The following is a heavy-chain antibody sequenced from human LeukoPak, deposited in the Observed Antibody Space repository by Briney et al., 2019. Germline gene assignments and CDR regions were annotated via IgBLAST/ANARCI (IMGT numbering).Heavy chain of an antibody. J-gene: IGHJ3*02. Sequence: GGSLRLSCAASGFTFSSYEMNWVRQAPGKGLEWVSYISSSGSTIYYADSVKGRFTISRDNAKNSLYLQMNSLRAEDTAVYYCARGGYDILTGYYFGAFDIWGQGTMATVSS. CDR2: ISSSGSTI. CDR1: GFTFSSYE. D-gene: IGHD3-9*01. CDR3: ARGGYDILTGYYFGAFDI. V-gene: IGHV3-48*03.